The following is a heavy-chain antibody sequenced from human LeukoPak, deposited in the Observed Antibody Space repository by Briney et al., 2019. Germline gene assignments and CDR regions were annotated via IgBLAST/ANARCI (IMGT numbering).Heavy chain of an antibody. CDR1: GGSISSSSYY. CDR3: RVVVTATVNDAFDI. V-gene: IGHV4-39*07. Sequence: PSETLSLTCTVSGGSISSSSYYWGWIRQPPGKGLEWIGSIYYSGSTYYNPSLKSRVTISVDTSKNQFSLKLSSVTAADTAVYYCRVVVTATVNDAFDIWGQGTMVTVSS. CDR2: IYYSGST. D-gene: IGHD2-21*02. J-gene: IGHJ3*02.